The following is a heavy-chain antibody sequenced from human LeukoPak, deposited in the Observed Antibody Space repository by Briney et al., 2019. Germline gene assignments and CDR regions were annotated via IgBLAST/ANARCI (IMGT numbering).Heavy chain of an antibody. CDR2: ITYDGTKK. D-gene: IGHD3-16*01. CDR3: AKLSRPGPLGY. CDR1: GITLSNYA. J-gene: IGHJ4*02. Sequence: GGSLRLSCAASGITLSNYAMHWVRQAPGKGLEGVALITYDGTKKYYADPVKGRFTISRDNSKNTLYLHMSSLIPEDTAVYYCAKLSRPGPLGYWGQGTLVTVSS. V-gene: IGHV3-30*06.